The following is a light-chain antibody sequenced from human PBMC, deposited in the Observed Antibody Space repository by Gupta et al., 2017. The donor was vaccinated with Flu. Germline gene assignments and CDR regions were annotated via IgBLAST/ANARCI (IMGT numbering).Light chain of an antibody. Sequence: SYELTQPLSVSVSPGQTATITCSGDALPKQYAYWYQQTPGQAPVLLIYKDTERPSGIPERFSSSASGTTVTLTISGVQADDEADYYCQLADRTGTSWVFGGGTKLTVL. V-gene: IGLV3-25*02. J-gene: IGLJ3*02. CDR3: QLADRTGTSWV. CDR1: ALPKQY. CDR2: KDT.